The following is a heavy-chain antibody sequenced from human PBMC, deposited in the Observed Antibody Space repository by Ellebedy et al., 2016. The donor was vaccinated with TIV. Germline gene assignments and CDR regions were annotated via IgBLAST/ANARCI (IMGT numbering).Heavy chain of an antibody. J-gene: IGHJ4*02. CDR1: GFTFSNLD. CDR3: AKQPPPPSSWYGVDY. D-gene: IGHD6-13*01. Sequence: GGSLRLXCAASGFTFSNLDMHWVRQAPGKGLEWVAVISYDGSHKYYADSVRGRFTISRDNSKNTVYLQMNSLRVEDTAVYYCAKQPPPPSSWYGVDYWGQGNLVTVSS. V-gene: IGHV3-30*18. CDR2: ISYDGSHK.